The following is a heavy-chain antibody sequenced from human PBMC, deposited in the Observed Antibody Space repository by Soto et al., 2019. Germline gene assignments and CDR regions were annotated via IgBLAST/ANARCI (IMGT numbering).Heavy chain of an antibody. CDR1: GYSIRSGYY. CDR2: VYHNGIM. CDR3: AALWFGELALNY. D-gene: IGHD3-10*01. V-gene: IGHV4-38-2*02. Sequence: SETLSLTCSVSGYSIRSGYYWGWVRQAPGKGLEWLGSVYHNGIMFHNPSFQSRVTTSVDTSKNQFSLNLRSVTAADTAVYYCAALWFGELALNYWGHGILVTVSS. J-gene: IGHJ4*01.